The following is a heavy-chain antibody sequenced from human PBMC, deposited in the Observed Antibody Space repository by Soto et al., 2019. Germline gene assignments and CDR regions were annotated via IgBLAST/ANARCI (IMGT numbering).Heavy chain of an antibody. CDR3: ASAVLFKDIVVSDPPYYGMDV. Sequence: ASVKVSCKASGGTFSSYAISWVRQAPGQGLEWMGGIIPIFGTANYAQKFQGRVTITADESTSTAYMELSSLRSEDTAVYYCASAVLFKDIVVSDPPYYGMDVWGPGITVTV. CDR1: GGTFSSYA. V-gene: IGHV1-69*13. CDR2: IIPIFGTA. J-gene: IGHJ6*02. D-gene: IGHD5-12*01.